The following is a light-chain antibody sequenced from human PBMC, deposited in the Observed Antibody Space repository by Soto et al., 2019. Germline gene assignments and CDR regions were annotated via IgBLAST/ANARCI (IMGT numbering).Light chain of an antibody. J-gene: IGLJ1*01. CDR2: EVN. CDR3: CSYAGTVAYV. CDR1: GRYVGAYNL. Sequence: QAVLNQPASGSGVPGQASTIFCGGKGRYVGAYNLVSWYQQHPGKAPKLIICEVNTRPSGISNRFSGSKSGDTASLTISGLQAEDEADYFCCSYAGTVAYVFGTGTKVTVL. V-gene: IGLV2-23*02.